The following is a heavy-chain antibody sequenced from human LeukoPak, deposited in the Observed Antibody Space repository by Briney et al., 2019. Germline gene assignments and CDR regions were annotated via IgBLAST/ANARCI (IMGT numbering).Heavy chain of an antibody. J-gene: IGHJ6*03. D-gene: IGHD6-13*01. V-gene: IGHV4-59*01. CDR1: GGSISSYY. Sequence: SETLSLTCTVSGGSISSYYWSWIRQPPGKGLEWIGYIYYSGSTNYNPSLKSRVTISVDTSKNQFSLKLSSVTAADTAVYYCARDSSPSFYSSSWYLDYMDVWGKGTTVTVPS. CDR3: ARDSSPSFYSSSWYLDYMDV. CDR2: IYYSGST.